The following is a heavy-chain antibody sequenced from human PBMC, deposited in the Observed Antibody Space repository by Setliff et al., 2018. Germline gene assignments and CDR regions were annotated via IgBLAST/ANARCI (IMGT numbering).Heavy chain of an antibody. D-gene: IGHD3-16*01. CDR3: ARDGGEY. J-gene: IGHJ4*02. CDR1: GFTFSRYG. CDR2: IKQDGSDT. Sequence: PGGSLRLSCAAPGFTFSRYGMSWVRQAPGKGLEWVANIKQDGSDTYYMDSVKGRFTISRDNANNSLYLQMNSLRAEDTAVYYCARDGGEYWGQGTLVTVSS. V-gene: IGHV3-7*01.